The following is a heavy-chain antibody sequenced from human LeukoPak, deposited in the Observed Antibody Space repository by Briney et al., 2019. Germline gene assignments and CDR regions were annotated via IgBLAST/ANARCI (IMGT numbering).Heavy chain of an antibody. D-gene: IGHD2-15*01. CDR3: ARRNYCSGGSCYPTAWFDP. Sequence: KPSETLSLTCTVSGGSISSSSDYWGWIRQPPGKGLEWIGSIYYSGSPYYNPSLKSRVTISVDTAKNKFSLKLSSVTAADTAVYYCARRNYCSGGSCYPTAWFDPWGQGTLVTVSS. J-gene: IGHJ5*02. V-gene: IGHV4-39*01. CDR1: GGSISSSSDY. CDR2: IYYSGSP.